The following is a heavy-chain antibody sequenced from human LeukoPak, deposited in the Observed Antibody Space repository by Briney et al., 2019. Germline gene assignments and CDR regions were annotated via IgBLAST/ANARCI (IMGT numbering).Heavy chain of an antibody. CDR2: FDPEDGET. V-gene: IGHV1-24*01. Sequence: ASVKVSCKVSGYTLTELSMHWVRQAPGKGLEWMGGFDPEDGETIYAQKFQGRVTMTEDTSTDTAYMELSSLRSGDTAVYYCATDTNYYDSSAHLGYWGQGTLVTVSS. CDR3: ATDTNYYDSSAHLGY. D-gene: IGHD3-22*01. CDR1: GYTLTELS. J-gene: IGHJ4*02.